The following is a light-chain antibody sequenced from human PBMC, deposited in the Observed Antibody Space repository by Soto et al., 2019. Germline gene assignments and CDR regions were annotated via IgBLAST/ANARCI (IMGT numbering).Light chain of an antibody. CDR1: RGISSN. V-gene: IGKV3-20*01. CDR2: GAS. CDR3: QQYGSSLRPLT. Sequence: EIVMTQSPGTLSVSPGERATLSCRAGRGISSNLAWYQQKPGQAPRLLIYGASSRATGIPDRFSGSGSGTDFTLTISRLEPEDFAVYYCQQYGSSLRPLTFGGGTKVDIK. J-gene: IGKJ4*01.